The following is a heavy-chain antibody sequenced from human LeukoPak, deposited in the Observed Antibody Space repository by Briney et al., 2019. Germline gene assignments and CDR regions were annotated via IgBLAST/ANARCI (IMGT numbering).Heavy chain of an antibody. CDR3: ARGPGGILTGAHDY. J-gene: IGHJ4*02. CDR1: GDSISSSY. CDR2: IYYSGST. D-gene: IGHD3-9*01. V-gene: IGHV4-59*01. Sequence: SETLSLTCSVSGDSISSSYWSWIRQPPGKGLEWIGYIYYSGSTNYNPSLKSRVTISVDTSKNQFSLKLSSVTAADTAVYYCARGPGGILTGAHDYWGQGTLVTVSS.